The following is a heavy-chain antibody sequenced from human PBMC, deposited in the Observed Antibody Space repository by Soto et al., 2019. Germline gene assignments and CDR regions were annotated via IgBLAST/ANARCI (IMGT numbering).Heavy chain of an antibody. CDR3: PRDPGYYDSSGPNDAFDI. CDR2: ISYDGSYT. V-gene: IGHV3-30-3*01. CDR1: GFTFSSYT. Sequence: GGSLRLSCAASGFTFSSYTMHWVRQAPGKGLEWVAVISYDGSYTYYADSVKGRFTVSRDNSKNTLYLQMNSLRPEDTAVYYCPRDPGYYDSSGPNDAFDIWGQGTMVTVSS. D-gene: IGHD3-22*01. J-gene: IGHJ3*02.